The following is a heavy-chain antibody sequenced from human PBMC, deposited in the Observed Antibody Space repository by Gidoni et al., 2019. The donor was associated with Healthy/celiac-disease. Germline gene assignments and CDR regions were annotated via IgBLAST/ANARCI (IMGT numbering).Heavy chain of an antibody. CDR3: ARDTTGTWYFDL. CDR1: GGSISSYY. D-gene: IGHD1-1*01. V-gene: IGHV4-59*01. Sequence: QVQLQESGPGLVQPSETLSLTCTVSGGSISSYYWSWIRQPPGKGLEWIGYIYYSGSTNYNPSLKSRVTISVDTSKNQFSLKLSSVTAADTAVYYCARDTTGTWYFDLWGRGTLVTVSS. J-gene: IGHJ2*01. CDR2: IYYSGST.